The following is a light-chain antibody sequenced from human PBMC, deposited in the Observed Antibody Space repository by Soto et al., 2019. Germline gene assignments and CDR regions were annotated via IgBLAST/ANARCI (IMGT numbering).Light chain of an antibody. Sequence: QPPSFLSASVGDRVTITCRASQGISSYLAWYQQKPGKAPKLLIYAASTLQSGVPSRFSGSGSGTDFTLTISSLEPEDFAVYYCQQRSNWPPITFGQGTRLEI. CDR1: QGISSY. CDR2: AAS. CDR3: QQRSNWPPIT. J-gene: IGKJ5*01. V-gene: IGKV1-9*01.